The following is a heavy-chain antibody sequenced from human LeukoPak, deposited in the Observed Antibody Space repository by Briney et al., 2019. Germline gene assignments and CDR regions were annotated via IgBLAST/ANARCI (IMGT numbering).Heavy chain of an antibody. CDR2: IYPADSDI. J-gene: IGHJ5*02. D-gene: IGHD2-15*01. CDR3: ARQEYYSGGSCYTWFDP. Sequence: GESMQISCQGSGYSINNYWIGWVRQMPGKGLEWMGIIYPADSDIRYSPSFQGQVTISADKSISTAYLQWSSLKASDTAMYYCARQEYYSGGSCYTWFDPWGQGTLVTVSS. CDR1: GYSINNYW. V-gene: IGHV5-51*01.